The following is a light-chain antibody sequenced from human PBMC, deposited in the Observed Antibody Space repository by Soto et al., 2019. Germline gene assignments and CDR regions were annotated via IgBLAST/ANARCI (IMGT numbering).Light chain of an antibody. CDR2: AAS. V-gene: IGKV1-39*01. J-gene: IGKJ2*01. CDR1: QRISSY. Sequence: DIQMTQSPSYLSASVGDRVTITCRASQRISSYLNWYQQKPGKAPKLLISAASSLRSGVPSRFSGNGYETDFSVTISSVQPEDAATYYCQQSYSTPFTFGQRTKLEIK. CDR3: QQSYSTPFT.